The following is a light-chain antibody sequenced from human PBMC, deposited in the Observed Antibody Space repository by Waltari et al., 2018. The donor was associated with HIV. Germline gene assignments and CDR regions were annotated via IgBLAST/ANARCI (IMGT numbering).Light chain of an antibody. J-gene: IGKJ3*01. CDR3: QQFNNYPRT. Sequence: AVQLTQSPSSPSASVGDTVTITCRASQRISNHLDWYQVKPGTPPKLLIFDASTLQSRVPTRFSGTGSRAEFTLTISSLQPEDSATYYGQQFNNYPRTFGPGTKL. CDR2: DAS. CDR1: QRISNH. V-gene: IGKV1D-13*01.